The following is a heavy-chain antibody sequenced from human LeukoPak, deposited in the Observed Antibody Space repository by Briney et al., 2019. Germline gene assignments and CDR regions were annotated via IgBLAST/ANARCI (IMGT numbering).Heavy chain of an antibody. Sequence: SETLSLTCTVSGGSITGHYWSWIRQPPGKGLEWVGYISYSGTTSYNPSLQSRVTISKDTSKTQFSLNLRSVTAADTAVYFCARDVDYFDSSGYPIHWFDSRGQGTLVTVSS. CDR3: ARDVDYFDSSGYPIHWFDS. CDR2: ISYSGTT. V-gene: IGHV4-59*11. J-gene: IGHJ5*01. D-gene: IGHD3-22*01. CDR1: GGSITGHY.